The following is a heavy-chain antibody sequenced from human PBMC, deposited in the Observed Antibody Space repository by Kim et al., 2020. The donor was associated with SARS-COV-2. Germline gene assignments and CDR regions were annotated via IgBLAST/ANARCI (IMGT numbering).Heavy chain of an antibody. Sequence: GGSLRLSCAASGFTFSSYEMNWVRQAPGKVLEWVSYISSSGSTIYYADSVKGRFTISRDNAKNSLYLQMNSLRAEDTAVYYCASHYYSGSYPLHAFDIWGQGTMVTVSS. V-gene: IGHV3-48*03. J-gene: IGHJ3*02. CDR1: GFTFSSYE. CDR3: ASHYYSGSYPLHAFDI. CDR2: ISSSGSTI. D-gene: IGHD1-26*01.